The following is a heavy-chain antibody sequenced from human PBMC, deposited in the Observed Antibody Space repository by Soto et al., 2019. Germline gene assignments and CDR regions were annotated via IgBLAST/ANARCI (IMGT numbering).Heavy chain of an antibody. D-gene: IGHD3-22*01. J-gene: IGHJ5*02. CDR2: IYYSGSA. CDR3: ARSTMLVVVTGNTGSWFDP. V-gene: IGHV4-31*03. CDR1: GGSISSGGYY. Sequence: SETLSLTCTVSGGSISSGGYYWSWIRQRPGEGLEWIGYIYYSGSAYYNPSLKSRVTISVDTSKNQFSLKLSSVTAADTAVYDCARSTMLVVVTGNTGSWFDPWGQGTLVTVS.